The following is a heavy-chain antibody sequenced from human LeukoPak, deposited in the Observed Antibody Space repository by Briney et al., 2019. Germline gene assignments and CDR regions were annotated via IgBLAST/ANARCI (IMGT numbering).Heavy chain of an antibody. J-gene: IGHJ5*01. CDR3: ARDREYSGHDPWSGFDS. Sequence: GGSLSLSCATSGFPFDMYSINWVRQAPGKGLEWVSPIGISGIINYKASLRGRFTMSIDNPKNSVYLQMDSLRAEDTAVYYCARDREYSGHDPWSGFDSWGQGTLVTVSS. CDR2: IGISGII. V-gene: IGHV3-21*01. D-gene: IGHD5-12*01. CDR1: GFPFDMYS.